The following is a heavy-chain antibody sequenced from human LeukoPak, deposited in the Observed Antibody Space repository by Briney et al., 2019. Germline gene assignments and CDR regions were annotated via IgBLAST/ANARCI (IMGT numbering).Heavy chain of an antibody. J-gene: IGHJ4*02. D-gene: IGHD6-6*01. CDR2: ISSSSSYI. Sequence: PGGSLRLSCAASGFTFSSYSMNWVRQAPGKGLEWVSSISSSSSYIYYADSVKGRFTISRDNAKNSLYLQMNSLRAEDTAVYYCARDLRSSSSMDYWGQGTLVTVSS. CDR3: ARDLRSSSSMDY. V-gene: IGHV3-21*01. CDR1: GFTFSSYS.